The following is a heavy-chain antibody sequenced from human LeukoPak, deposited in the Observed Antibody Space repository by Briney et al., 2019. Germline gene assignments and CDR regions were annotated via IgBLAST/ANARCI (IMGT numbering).Heavy chain of an antibody. J-gene: IGHJ4*02. D-gene: IGHD2-2*01. V-gene: IGHV3-53*01. CDR3: ARSCSSTSCYAYFDY. Sequence: GGSLRLSCAASGFTFSLYTMDWVRQAPGKGLEWVSVIYSGGSTYYADSVKGRFTISRDNSKNTLYLQMNSLRAEDTAVYYCARSCSSTSCYAYFDYWGQGTLVTVSS. CDR1: GFTFSLYT. CDR2: IYSGGST.